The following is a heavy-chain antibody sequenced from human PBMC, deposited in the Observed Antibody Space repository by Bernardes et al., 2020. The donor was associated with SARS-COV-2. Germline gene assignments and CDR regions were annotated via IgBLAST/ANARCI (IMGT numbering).Heavy chain of an antibody. CDR1: GFTFSKYG. CDR3: AKSGSGYTSGNHYFDS. CDR2: IRGSGTSK. J-gene: IGHJ4*02. Sequence: GGSLRLSCAASGFTFSKYGMSWVRQAPGKGLEWVSYIRGSGTSKYYADSVKGRFTISRDNSKNTLYLQMNNLRAEDTALYYCAKSGSGYTSGNHYFDSWGQGTLVTVSS. V-gene: IGHV3-23*01. D-gene: IGHD3-3*01.